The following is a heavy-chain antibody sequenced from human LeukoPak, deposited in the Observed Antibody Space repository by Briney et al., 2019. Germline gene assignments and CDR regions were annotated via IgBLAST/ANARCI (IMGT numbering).Heavy chain of an antibody. CDR1: GFTFSSSW. CDR2: IKQDGSEK. J-gene: IGHJ4*02. V-gene: IGHV3-7*03. Sequence: PGGSLRLPCVASGFTFSSSWMSWVRQAPGKGLEWVANIKQDGSEKSYVESVRGRFTISRDNAKNSLYLQLNNLRAEDTALYYCARDNPPDYRGQGTLVTVSS. CDR3: ARDNPPDY.